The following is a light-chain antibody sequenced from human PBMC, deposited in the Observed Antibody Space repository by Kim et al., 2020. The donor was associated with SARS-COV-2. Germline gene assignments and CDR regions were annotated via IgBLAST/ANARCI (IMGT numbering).Light chain of an antibody. CDR1: QSVSSF. V-gene: IGKV3-11*01. Sequence: LSPGELATLSCRASQSVSSFLAWYQQKPGQAPRLLIYDASNRATGIPARFSGSGSGTDFTLTISSLEPEDFAVYYCQQRSNWPPYTFGQGTKLEI. CDR2: DAS. CDR3: QQRSNWPPYT. J-gene: IGKJ2*01.